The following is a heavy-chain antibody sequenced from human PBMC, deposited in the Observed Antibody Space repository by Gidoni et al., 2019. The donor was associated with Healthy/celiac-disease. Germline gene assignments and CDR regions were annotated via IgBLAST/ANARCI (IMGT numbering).Heavy chain of an antibody. CDR2: IYHSGST. CDR3: ASADYYDSMG. D-gene: IGHD3-22*01. Sequence: QVQLQESGPGLVKPSRTLSLTCAVSGGSISSSNWWCWVRQPPVKGLEWIGEIYHSGSTNYNPSLKSQVTISVDKSKNQFSLKLSSVTAADTAVYYWASADYYDSMGWGQGTLVTVSS. J-gene: IGHJ4*02. V-gene: IGHV4-4*02. CDR1: GGSISSSNW.